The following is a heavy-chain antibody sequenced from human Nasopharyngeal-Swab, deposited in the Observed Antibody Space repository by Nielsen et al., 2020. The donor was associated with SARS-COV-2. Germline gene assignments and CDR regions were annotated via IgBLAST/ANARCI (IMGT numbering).Heavy chain of an antibody. Sequence: GGSLPLSWAGSGFTFSTYSMNWVRPAPGKGLEWVSYISSTSSTIYYADSVKGRFTISRDNAKNSLYLQMNSLRAEDTAVYYCARGMWFRELSTTFYYYGMDVWGQGTTVTVSS. CDR2: ISSTSSTI. CDR3: ARGMWFRELSTTFYYYGMDV. CDR1: GFTFSTYS. D-gene: IGHD3-10*01. J-gene: IGHJ6*02. V-gene: IGHV3-48*04.